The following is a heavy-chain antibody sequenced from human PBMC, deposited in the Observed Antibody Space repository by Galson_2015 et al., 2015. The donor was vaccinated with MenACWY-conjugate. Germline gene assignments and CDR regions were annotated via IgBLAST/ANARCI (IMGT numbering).Heavy chain of an antibody. D-gene: IGHD5-18*01. Sequence: SLRLSYAASGFTFSSYGMHWVRQAPGRGLEWVSYISSSSSTIYYADSVKGRFTISRDNAKNSLYLQMNSLRAEDTAVYYCARGGRGYSYGLGYWGQGTLVTVSS. CDR3: ARGGRGYSYGLGY. J-gene: IGHJ4*02. CDR2: ISSSSSTI. V-gene: IGHV3-48*04. CDR1: GFTFSSYG.